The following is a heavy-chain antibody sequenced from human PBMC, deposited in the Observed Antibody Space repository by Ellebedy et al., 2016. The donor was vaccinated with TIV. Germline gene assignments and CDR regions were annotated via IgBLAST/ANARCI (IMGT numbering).Heavy chain of an antibody. Sequence: AASVKVSCKVSGYTLTELSMHWVRQVPGKGLEWMGGFDPEEGETIYAQKLQGRVTMTTDTSTSTAYMELRSLRSDDTAVYYCAREFSALWFGESLSGMDVWGQGTTVTVSS. CDR1: GYTLTELS. D-gene: IGHD3-10*01. V-gene: IGHV1-24*01. CDR3: AREFSALWFGESLSGMDV. CDR2: FDPEEGET. J-gene: IGHJ6*02.